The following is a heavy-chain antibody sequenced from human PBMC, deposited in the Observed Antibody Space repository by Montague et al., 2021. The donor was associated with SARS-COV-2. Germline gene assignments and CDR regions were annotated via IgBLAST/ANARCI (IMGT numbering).Heavy chain of an antibody. Sequence: SETLSLTCAVSGGSISSSDWGWIRQPPGKGLERIGFFYSSGITDSNPSYTSRGPISLDTSKNQVSLTLRSVTTADAAVYYCARETMTGDAFDVWGQGTMVTVSP. CDR1: GGSISSSD. CDR2: FYSSGIT. V-gene: IGHV4-59*12. CDR3: ARETMTGDAFDV. J-gene: IGHJ3*01. D-gene: IGHD1-14*01.